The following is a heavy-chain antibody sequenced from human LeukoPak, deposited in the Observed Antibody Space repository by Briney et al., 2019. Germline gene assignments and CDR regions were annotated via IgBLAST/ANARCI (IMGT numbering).Heavy chain of an antibody. Sequence: SGGSLRLSCAASGFTVSSNYMSWVRQAPGKGLEWVSVIYSGGSTYYADSVKGRFTISRDNSKNTLYLQMNSLRAEDTAVYYCAKDELWFGESQYYFDYWGQGTLVTVSS. V-gene: IGHV3-53*01. CDR2: IYSGGST. CDR1: GFTVSSNY. J-gene: IGHJ4*02. CDR3: AKDELWFGESQYYFDY. D-gene: IGHD3-10*01.